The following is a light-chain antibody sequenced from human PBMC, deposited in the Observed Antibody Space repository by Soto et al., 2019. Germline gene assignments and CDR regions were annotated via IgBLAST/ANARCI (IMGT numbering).Light chain of an antibody. CDR2: GGS. CDR3: QQRGDWPPIS. J-gene: IGKJ5*01. V-gene: IGKV3-11*01. Sequence: VTTQSPATLSVSPVESATLPYQSSQSVGSYLAWYQQKPGQAPRLLFYGGSSRTTGIPARFSGSGSGTDFTLSITSLEPEDCSVFYCQQRGDWPPISFGQGTRL. CDR1: QSVGSY.